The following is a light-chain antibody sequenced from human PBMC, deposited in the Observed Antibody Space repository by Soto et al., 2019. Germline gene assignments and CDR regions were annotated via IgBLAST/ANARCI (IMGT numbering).Light chain of an antibody. CDR3: QQYENSVPLT. V-gene: IGKV3-20*01. Sequence: TQSPATLSVSPGERATLSCRASQSVDSRYFAWYQQKLGQAPRLLIYGSSNRATGIPDRFSGSGSGTDFTLTISRLEPEDFAVYHCQQYENSVPLTFGGGTKVDIK. CDR1: QSVDSRY. J-gene: IGKJ4*01. CDR2: GSS.